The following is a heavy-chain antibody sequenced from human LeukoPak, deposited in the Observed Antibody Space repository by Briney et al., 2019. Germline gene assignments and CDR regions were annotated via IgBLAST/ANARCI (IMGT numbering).Heavy chain of an antibody. J-gene: IGHJ4*02. D-gene: IGHD3-10*01. CDR1: GASISSYY. V-gene: IGHV4-59*01. Sequence: TSETLSLTCTVSGASISSYYWSWIRQTPGKGLEWIAYVYYSGTTSYNPSLKSRVTTSVDTSKNQFSLKLSSVTAADTAVYYCARYLSSGLDYWGQGTFVTVSS. CDR2: VYYSGTT. CDR3: ARYLSSGLDY.